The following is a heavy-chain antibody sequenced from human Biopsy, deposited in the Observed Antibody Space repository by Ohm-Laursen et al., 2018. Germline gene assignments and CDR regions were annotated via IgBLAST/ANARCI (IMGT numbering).Heavy chain of an antibody. CDR1: GFTFSNYE. Sequence: SLRLSCSASGFTFSNYEMNWVRQAPGKGLEWVSYISSSNTIYYAASVKGRFTISRDNAKNSLYLQMNSLRAEDTAVYYCARDGIVGARFNAFDIWGQGTMVTVSS. CDR3: ARDGIVGARFNAFDI. D-gene: IGHD1-26*01. V-gene: IGHV3-48*03. CDR2: ISSSNTI. J-gene: IGHJ3*02.